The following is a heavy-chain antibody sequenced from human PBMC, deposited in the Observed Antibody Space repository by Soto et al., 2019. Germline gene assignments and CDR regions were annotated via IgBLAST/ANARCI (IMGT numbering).Heavy chain of an antibody. J-gene: IGHJ4*02. CDR2: ISISSSDR. CDR3: AKDQSNSNPLYYFDF. Sequence: GGSLRLSCAASGFTLRTYTMNWVRQAPGKGLEWVSSISISSSDRYYADSVRGRFTISRDNAKNALYLQMNSLRADDTAVYFCAKDQSNSNPLYYFDFWGPGTLVTVSS. CDR1: GFTLRTYT. D-gene: IGHD3-22*01. V-gene: IGHV3-21*06.